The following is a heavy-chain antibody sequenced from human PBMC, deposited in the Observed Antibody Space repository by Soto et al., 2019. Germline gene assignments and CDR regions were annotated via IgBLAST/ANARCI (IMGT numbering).Heavy chain of an antibody. V-gene: IGHV3-30*18. Sequence: QVQLVESGGGVVQPGRSLRLSCAASGFTFSSYGMHWVRQAPGKGLEWVAVISYDGSKKYYADSVKGRFTISRDNSKNTLYLQMNSLRAEDTAVYYCAKDRQLTSYFDYWGQGTLVTVSS. CDR1: GFTFSSYG. CDR3: AKDRQLTSYFDY. CDR2: ISYDGSKK. J-gene: IGHJ4*02. D-gene: IGHD6-13*01.